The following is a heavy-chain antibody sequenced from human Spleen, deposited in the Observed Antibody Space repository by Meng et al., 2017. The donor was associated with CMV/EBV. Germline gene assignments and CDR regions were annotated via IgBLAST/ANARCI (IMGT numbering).Heavy chain of an antibody. CDR2: INHSGST. V-gene: IGHV4-34*01. CDR1: GGSFSGYY. J-gene: IGHJ4*02. D-gene: IGHD4-17*01. CDR3: ATGTTGFISY. Sequence: QVPVPQWGAGLLKPSETLSLTCAVYGGSFSGYYWSWIRQPPGKGLEWIGEINHSGSTNYNPSLKSRVTISVDTSKNQFSLKLSSVTAADTAVYYCATGTTGFISYWGQGTLVTVSS.